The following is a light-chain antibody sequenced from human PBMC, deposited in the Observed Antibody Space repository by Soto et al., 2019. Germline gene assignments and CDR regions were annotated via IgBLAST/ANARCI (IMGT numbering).Light chain of an antibody. Sequence: DIPVTQSPSSLSASVGDRVTITCRASQSVRSYLNWYQQKPGKAPKILISATSSLHYGVPSRFSGSGSGTDFSLTISNVQPEDSATYFCQQSFSTPLTFGGGTKMEIK. J-gene: IGKJ4*01. CDR3: QQSFSTPLT. CDR2: ATS. V-gene: IGKV1-39*01. CDR1: QSVRSY.